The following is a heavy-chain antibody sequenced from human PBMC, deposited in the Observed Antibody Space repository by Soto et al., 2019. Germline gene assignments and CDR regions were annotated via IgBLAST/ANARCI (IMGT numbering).Heavy chain of an antibody. CDR2: ISAYNGNT. CDR3: AREPSYYACTNGVCPFDY. D-gene: IGHD2-8*01. J-gene: IGHJ4*02. Sequence: ASVKVSCKASGYTFTSYGISWVRQAPGQGLEWMGWISAYNGNTNYAQKLQGRVTMTTDTSTSTAYMELRSLRSDDTAVYYCAREPSYYACTNGVCPFDYWGQGTLVTVSS. V-gene: IGHV1-18*04. CDR1: GYTFTSYG.